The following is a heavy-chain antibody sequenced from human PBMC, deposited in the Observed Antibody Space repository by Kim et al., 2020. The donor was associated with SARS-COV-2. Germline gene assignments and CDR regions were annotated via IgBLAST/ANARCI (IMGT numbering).Heavy chain of an antibody. D-gene: IGHD6-13*01. V-gene: IGHV1-46*01. CDR2: INPSGGST. CDR1: GYTFTSYY. Sequence: ASVKVSCKASGYTFTSYYMHWVRQAPGQGLEWMGIINPSGGSTSYAQKFQGRVTMIRDTSTSTVYMELRRLRSEDTAVYYCARDQVRSGAAAGRVIGYWGQGTLVTVSS. J-gene: IGHJ4*02. CDR3: ARDQVRSGAAAGRVIGY.